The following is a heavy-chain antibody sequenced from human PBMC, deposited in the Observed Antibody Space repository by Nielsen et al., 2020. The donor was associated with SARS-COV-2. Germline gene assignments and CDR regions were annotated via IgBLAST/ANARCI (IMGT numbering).Heavy chain of an antibody. Sequence: SETLSLTCTVSGGSVSSGSYYWSWIRQPPGKGLEWIGYIYYSGSTNYNPSLKSRVTISVDTSKNQFSLKLSSVTAADTAVYYCARDQLGALLPDYWGQGTLVTVSS. V-gene: IGHV4-61*01. CDR1: GGSVSSGSYY. CDR3: ARDQLGALLPDY. D-gene: IGHD2-15*01. J-gene: IGHJ4*02. CDR2: IYYSGST.